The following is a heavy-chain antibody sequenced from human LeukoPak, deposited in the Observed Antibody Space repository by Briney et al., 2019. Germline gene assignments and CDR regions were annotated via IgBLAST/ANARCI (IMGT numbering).Heavy chain of an antibody. J-gene: IGHJ4*02. CDR2: FYYSEST. D-gene: IGHD5-24*01. V-gene: IGHV4-39*01. CDR3: ARGRRDGYNLEYFDK. Sequence: KSSETLSLTCTVSGGSISSSHYWGWIRQPPGKGLQWIGSFYYSESTYYNPSLKSRVTIYVDTSKNQFSLKLSSVTAADTAVYYCARGRRDGYNLEYFDKWGQGTLVTVSS. CDR1: GGSISSSHY.